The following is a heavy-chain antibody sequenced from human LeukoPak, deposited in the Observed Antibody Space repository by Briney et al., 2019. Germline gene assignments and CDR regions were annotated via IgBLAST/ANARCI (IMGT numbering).Heavy chain of an antibody. D-gene: IGHD3-16*02. CDR3: ARGRGMITFGGVIVDY. J-gene: IGHJ4*02. CDR2: INHSGST. Sequence: SETLSLTCAVYGGSLSGYYWSWIRQPPGKGLEWIGEINHSGSTNYNPSLKSRVTISVDTSKNQFSLKLSSVTAADTAVYYCARGRGMITFGGVIVDYWGQGTLVTVSS. CDR1: GGSLSGYY. V-gene: IGHV4-34*01.